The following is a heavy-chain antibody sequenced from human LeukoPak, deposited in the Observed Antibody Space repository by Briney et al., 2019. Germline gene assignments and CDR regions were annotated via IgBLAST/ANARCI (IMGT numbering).Heavy chain of an antibody. CDR3: ARLDIGDSGNPNWFDP. V-gene: IGHV4-34*01. CDR2: VTHTGGT. D-gene: IGHD5-12*01. CDR1: GGSISSYY. Sequence: SETLSLTCTVSGGSISSYYWSWIRQPPGKGLEWIGEVTHTGGTNYNPSLKSRVTISLDTFKNQFSLKLTSVTAADTAVFYCARLDIGDSGNPNWFDPWGQGTLVTVSS. J-gene: IGHJ5*02.